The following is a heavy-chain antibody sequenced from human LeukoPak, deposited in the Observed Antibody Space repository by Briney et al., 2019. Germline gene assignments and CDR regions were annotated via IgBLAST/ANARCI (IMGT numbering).Heavy chain of an antibody. CDR2: IYYSGGP. D-gene: IGHD2-15*01. CDR3: ATLPLKQWWNAPTYFDY. V-gene: IGHV4-39*07. Sequence: SETLSLTCTVSGGSISSSSYCWAWIRQPPGKGLEWIGDIYYSGGPYFNPSLRSRVTISVDTSKNQFSLKLSSVTAADTAVYYCATLPLKQWWNAPTYFDYWGQGTLVTVSS. J-gene: IGHJ4*02. CDR1: GGSISSSSYC.